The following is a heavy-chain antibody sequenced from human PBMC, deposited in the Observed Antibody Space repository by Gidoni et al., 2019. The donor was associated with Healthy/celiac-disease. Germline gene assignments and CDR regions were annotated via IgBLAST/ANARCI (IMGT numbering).Heavy chain of an antibody. D-gene: IGHD2-15*01. CDR1: GFTFTSSA. CDR3: AAEAYSRPVYYMDV. CDR2: IVVGSGNT. V-gene: IGHV1-58*01. Sequence: QMQLVQSGPEVKKPGTSVKVSCKASGFTFTSSAVQWVRQARGQRLEWIGWIVVGSGNTNYAQKFQERVTITRDMSTSTAYMELSSLRSEDTAVYYCAAEAYSRPVYYMDVWGKGTTVTVSS. J-gene: IGHJ6*03.